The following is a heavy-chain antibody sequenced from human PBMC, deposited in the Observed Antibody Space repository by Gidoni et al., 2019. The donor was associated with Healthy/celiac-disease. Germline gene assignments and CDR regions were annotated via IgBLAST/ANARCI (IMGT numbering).Heavy chain of an antibody. CDR3: ARLRYCSGGSCPYRYFDY. D-gene: IGHD2-15*01. V-gene: IGHV4-39*01. Sequence: QLQLQESGPGLVKPSETLSLTCTVSGGSISSSSYYWGWIRQPPGKGLEWIGSIYYSGSTYYNPSLKSRVTISVDTSKNQFSLKLSSVTAADTTVYYCARLRYCSGGSCPYRYFDYWGQGTLVTVSS. CDR2: IYYSGST. CDR1: GGSISSSSYY. J-gene: IGHJ4*02.